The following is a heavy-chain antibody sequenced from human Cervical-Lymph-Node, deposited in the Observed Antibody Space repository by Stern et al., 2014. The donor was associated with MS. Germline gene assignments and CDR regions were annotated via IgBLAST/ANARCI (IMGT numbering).Heavy chain of an antibody. J-gene: IGHJ3*02. CDR1: GFTFSTYG. D-gene: IGHD2-2*01. Sequence: VQLVESGGGVVQPGRSLRLSCAASGFTFSTYGMHWVRQAPGKGLEWVAVIWCYGTNSLYASPVKGRFSISRDNSKNSLYLQMNPLRTEDTAVYYCAREAPVEPAATDSFDIWGRGTMVAVSS. CDR3: AREAPVEPAATDSFDI. CDR2: IWCYGTNS. V-gene: IGHV3-33*01.